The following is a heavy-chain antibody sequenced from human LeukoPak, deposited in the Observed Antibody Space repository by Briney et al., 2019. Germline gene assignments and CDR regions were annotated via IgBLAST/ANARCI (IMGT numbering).Heavy chain of an antibody. CDR1: GYIFTSYY. CDR2: INPSGGST. Sequence: ASVKVSCKASGYIFTSYYMHWVRQAPGQGLEWMGIINPSGGSTSYAQKFQGRVTMTRDTSTSTVYMELSSLRSEDTAVYYCARDRLGENWFDPWGQGTLATVSS. V-gene: IGHV1-46*01. J-gene: IGHJ5*02. D-gene: IGHD5-12*01. CDR3: ARDRLGENWFDP.